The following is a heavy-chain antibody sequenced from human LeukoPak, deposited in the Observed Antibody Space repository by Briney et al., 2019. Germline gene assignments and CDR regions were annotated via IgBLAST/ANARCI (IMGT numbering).Heavy chain of an antibody. CDR3: ASIAVAGTLGVSAFDI. CDR2: IYYSGST. D-gene: IGHD6-19*01. Sequence: SETLSLTCTVSGGSISSYYRSWIRQPPGKGLEWIGYIYYSGSTNYNPSLKSRVTISVDTSKNQFSLKLSSVTAADTAVYYCASIAVAGTLGVSAFDIWGQGTMVTVSS. CDR1: GGSISSYY. V-gene: IGHV4-59*08. J-gene: IGHJ3*02.